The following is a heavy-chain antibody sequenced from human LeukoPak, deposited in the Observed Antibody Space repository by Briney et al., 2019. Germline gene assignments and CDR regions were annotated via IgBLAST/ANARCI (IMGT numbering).Heavy chain of an antibody. D-gene: IGHD6-6*01. V-gene: IGHV4-34*01. CDR2: INHSGST. CDR1: GGSFSGYY. J-gene: IGHJ4*02. Sequence: SETLSLTCAVYGGSFSGYYWSWIRQPPGKGLEWIGEINHSGSTNYNPSLKSRVTISVDTSKNQFSLKLSSVTAADTAVYYCARDPNQYSSSSGQKVFDYWGQGTLVTVSS. CDR3: ARDPNQYSSSSGQKVFDY.